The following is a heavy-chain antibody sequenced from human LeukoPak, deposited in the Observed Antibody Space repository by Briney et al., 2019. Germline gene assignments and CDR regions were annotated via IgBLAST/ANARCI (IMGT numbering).Heavy chain of an antibody. CDR3: ARHRRVRGVIGAFDI. V-gene: IGHV4-59*08. CDR2: IYYSGST. J-gene: IGHJ3*02. Sequence: SETLSLTCTVSGGSISSYYWSWIRQPPGKGLEWIGYIYYSGSTNYNPSLKSRVTISVDTSKNQFSLKLSSVTAADTAVYHCARHRRVRGVIGAFDIWGQGTMVTVSS. CDR1: GGSISSYY. D-gene: IGHD3-10*01.